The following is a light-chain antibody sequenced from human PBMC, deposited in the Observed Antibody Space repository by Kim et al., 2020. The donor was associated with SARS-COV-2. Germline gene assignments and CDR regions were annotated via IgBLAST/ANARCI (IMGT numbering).Light chain of an antibody. CDR1: QNVVNF. J-gene: IGKJ4*01. V-gene: IGKV3-15*01. Sequence: SPGETATLSCRASQNVVNFLAWYQQKPGQAPRLLIYGASTRATGIPARFRGSGYGTEFTLTISSLQSEDFAVYYCQQYNNWPPLIFGGGTKVDIK. CDR2: GAS. CDR3: QQYNNWPPLI.